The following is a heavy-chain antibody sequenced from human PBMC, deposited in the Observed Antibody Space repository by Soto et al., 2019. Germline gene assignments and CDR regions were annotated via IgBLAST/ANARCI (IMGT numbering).Heavy chain of an antibody. Sequence: PGGSLRLSCAASGFTFSSYDMHWVRQATGKGLEWVSAIGTAGDTYYPGSVKGRFTISRENAKNSLYLQMNSLRAGDTAVYYCARALFKDPGRSSWGQGTLVTVSS. CDR2: IGTAGDT. CDR3: ARALFKDPGRSS. CDR1: GFTFSSYD. J-gene: IGHJ4*02. V-gene: IGHV3-13*04.